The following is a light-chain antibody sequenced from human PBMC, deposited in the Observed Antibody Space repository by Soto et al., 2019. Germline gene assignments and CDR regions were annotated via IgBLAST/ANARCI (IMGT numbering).Light chain of an antibody. V-gene: IGKV3D-20*02. CDR1: QSVGSSY. CDR2: EAS. J-gene: IGKJ4*01. Sequence: EIVLTQSTGTRSLSPEERATLSCIASQSVGSSYLDWYQQKTGQAPGLLIYEASTRATGIPARLSGSGYGTDLTITISSIETEDFAVYYCQQHAHWTLTFGGGTKVDIK. CDR3: QQHAHWTLT.